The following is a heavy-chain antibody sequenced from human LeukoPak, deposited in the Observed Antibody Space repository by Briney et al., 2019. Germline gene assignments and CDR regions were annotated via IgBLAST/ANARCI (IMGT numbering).Heavy chain of an antibody. CDR1: GFVFSTYG. J-gene: IGHJ3*02. Sequence: GTSLRLSCAASGFVFSTYGMHWVRQAPGKGLEWVAVIWSHGNTKKYADSVTGRFTISRDNSKNTLYLEMNTLRAEDTAVYYCARDDDYDDHNTFDMWGHGTMVAVSS. D-gene: IGHD4-17*01. CDR2: IWSHGNTK. CDR3: ARDDDYDDHNTFDM. V-gene: IGHV3-33*01.